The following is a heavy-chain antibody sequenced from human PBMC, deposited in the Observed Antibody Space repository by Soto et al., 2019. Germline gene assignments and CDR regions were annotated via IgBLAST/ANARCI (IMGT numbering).Heavy chain of an antibody. CDR3: ARTYYDFWSGYRLDY. CDR2: LNPNSGNT. Sequence: QVQLVQSGAEVKKPGASVKVSCKASGYPFTSYDINWVRQATGQGLEWMGWLNPNSGNTGYAQKFQGRVTLTRNTSISTAYMERSSLRSEDTAVYYCARTYYDFWSGYRLDYWGQGPLVTVSA. D-gene: IGHD3-3*01. V-gene: IGHV1-8*01. J-gene: IGHJ4*02. CDR1: GYPFTSYD.